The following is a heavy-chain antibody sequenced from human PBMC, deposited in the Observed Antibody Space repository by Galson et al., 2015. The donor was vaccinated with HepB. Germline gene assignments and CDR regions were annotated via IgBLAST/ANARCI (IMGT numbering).Heavy chain of an antibody. CDR3: ARAPTGMVYAYYYYYGMDV. V-gene: IGHV1-69*13. CDR1: GGTFSSYA. Sequence: SVKVSCKASGGTFSSYAISWVRQAPGQGLEWMGGIIPIFGTANYAQKFQGRVTITADESTSTAYMELSSLRSEDTAVYYCARAPTGMVYAYYYYYGMDVWGQGTTVTVSS. D-gene: IGHD2-8*01. J-gene: IGHJ6*02. CDR2: IIPIFGTA.